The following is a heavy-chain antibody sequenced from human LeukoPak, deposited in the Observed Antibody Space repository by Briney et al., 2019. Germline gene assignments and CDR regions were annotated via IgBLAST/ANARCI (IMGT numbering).Heavy chain of an antibody. J-gene: IGHJ6*02. CDR1: GFTVSSNY. D-gene: IGHD3-16*01. V-gene: IGHV3-53*01. CDR3: ARLRGTMRGMDV. CDR2: IYSGGST. Sequence: PGGSLRLSCAASGFTVSSNYMSWVRQAPGKGLEWVSVIYSGGSTYYADPVKGRFTISRDNSKNTLYLQMSSLRAEDTAVYYCARLRGTMRGMDVWGQGTTVTVSS.